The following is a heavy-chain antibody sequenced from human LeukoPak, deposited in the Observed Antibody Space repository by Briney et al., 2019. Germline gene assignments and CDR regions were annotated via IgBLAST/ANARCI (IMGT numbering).Heavy chain of an antibody. CDR3: ARLGGSGSWYYYYYMDV. CDR1: GYSFTSYW. J-gene: IGHJ6*03. V-gene: IGHV5-51*01. D-gene: IGHD3-10*01. Sequence: GESLKISCKGSGYSFTSYWIGWVRQMPGKGLEWMGIIYPGDSDTRYGPSFQGQVTISADKSISTAYLQWSSLKASDTAMYYCARLGGSGSWYYYYYMDVWGKGTTVTVSS. CDR2: IYPGDSDT.